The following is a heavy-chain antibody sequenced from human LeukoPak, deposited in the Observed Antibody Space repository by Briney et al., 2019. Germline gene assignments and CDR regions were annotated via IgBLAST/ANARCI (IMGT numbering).Heavy chain of an antibody. J-gene: IGHJ4*02. Sequence: SSETLSLTCTVSGGSISSYYWSWIRQPPGKGLEWIGYIYYSGSTNYNPSLKSRVTISVDTSKNQFSLKLSSVTAADTAVYYCARVTGYMIEDYFDYWGQGTLVTVSS. V-gene: IGHV4-59*01. CDR1: GGSISSYY. CDR2: IYYSGST. CDR3: ARVTGYMIEDYFDY. D-gene: IGHD3-22*01.